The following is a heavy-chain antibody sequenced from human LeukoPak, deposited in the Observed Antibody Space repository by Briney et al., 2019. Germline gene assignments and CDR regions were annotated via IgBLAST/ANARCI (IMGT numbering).Heavy chain of an antibody. CDR3: TTDRVYCSSTSCDDY. J-gene: IGHJ4*02. V-gene: IGHV4-59*12. CDR2: VYYSGST. CDR1: GGSISTYY. Sequence: KPSETLSLTCTVSGGSISTYYWSWIRQPPGKGLEWIGYVYYSGSTNYNPSLKSRVTISVDTSKNQFSLKLSSVTAADTAVYYCTTDRVYCSSTSCDDYWGQGTLVTVSS. D-gene: IGHD2-2*01.